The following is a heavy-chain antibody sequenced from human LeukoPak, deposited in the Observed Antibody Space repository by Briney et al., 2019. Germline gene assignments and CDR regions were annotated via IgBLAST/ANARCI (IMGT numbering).Heavy chain of an antibody. D-gene: IGHD3-22*01. CDR3: ARVYYYDSSGYYGHNWFDP. V-gene: IGHV1-18*04. CDR1: GYTFTGYY. CDR2: ISAYNGNT. J-gene: IGHJ5*02. Sequence: ASVKVSCKASGYTFTGYYMHWVRQAPGQGLEWMGWISAYNGNTNYAQKLQGRVTMTTDTSTSTAYMELRSLRSDDTAVYYCARVYYYDSSGYYGHNWFDPWGQGTLVTVSS.